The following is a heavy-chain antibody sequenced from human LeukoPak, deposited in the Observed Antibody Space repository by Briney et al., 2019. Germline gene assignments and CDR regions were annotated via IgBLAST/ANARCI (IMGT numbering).Heavy chain of an antibody. V-gene: IGHV1-24*01. Sequence: ASVKVSCKASGYTFTGYYMHWVRQAPGKGLEWMGGFDPEDGETIYAQKFQGRVTMTEDTSTDTAYMELSSLRSEDTAVYYCATDKNSWGFFYFDYWGQGTLVTVSS. CDR3: ATDKNSWGFFYFDY. D-gene: IGHD3-16*01. CDR1: GYTFTGYY. CDR2: FDPEDGET. J-gene: IGHJ4*02.